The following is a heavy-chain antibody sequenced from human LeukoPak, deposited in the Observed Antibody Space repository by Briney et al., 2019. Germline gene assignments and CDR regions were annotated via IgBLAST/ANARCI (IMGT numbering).Heavy chain of an antibody. V-gene: IGHV3-9*03. CDR1: GFTFTDHA. Sequence: GGSLRLSCAASGFTFTDHAMNWVRQAPGKGLEWVSRITWNSGNIDYADSVKGRFIISRDNSKNSLYLQMNSLRAEDMALYYCAKDWGNGCSYGGLDYWGQGTLVTVSS. CDR2: ITWNSGNI. D-gene: IGHD5-18*01. CDR3: AKDWGNGCSYGGLDY. J-gene: IGHJ4*02.